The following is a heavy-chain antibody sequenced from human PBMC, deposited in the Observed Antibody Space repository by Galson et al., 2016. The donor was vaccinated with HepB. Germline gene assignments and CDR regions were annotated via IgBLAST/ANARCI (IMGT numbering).Heavy chain of an antibody. CDR2: IYWDDEK. J-gene: IGHJ4*02. CDR1: GFSLSTSAVG. Sequence: PALVKPTQTLTLTCTFSGFSLSTSAVGVGWIRQPPGEALEWLALIYWDDEKRYSPSLKNRLTLTKYTSKNQVVLTVTNMDPVDTGTYYCARVAGAGALLDYWGPGILVTVSS. CDR3: ARVAGAGALLDY. V-gene: IGHV2-5*02. D-gene: IGHD6-13*01.